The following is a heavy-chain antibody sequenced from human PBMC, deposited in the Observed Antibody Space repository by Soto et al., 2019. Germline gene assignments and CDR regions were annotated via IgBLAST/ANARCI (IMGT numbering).Heavy chain of an antibody. CDR2: ISTYNDIT. D-gene: IGHD2-8*01. V-gene: IGHV1-18*01. J-gene: IGHJ4*02. CDR1: GYSFSTYG. CDR3: ARDWFSGTFDPNGCYPALDY. Sequence: GASVKVSCKSSGYSFSTYGISWVRQAPGQGLEWMGWISTYNDITYYAQKFQGRVTMTIDTSTTTAYMELRSLTSDDTAVYYCARDWFSGTFDPNGCYPALDYWGQGTLVTVSS.